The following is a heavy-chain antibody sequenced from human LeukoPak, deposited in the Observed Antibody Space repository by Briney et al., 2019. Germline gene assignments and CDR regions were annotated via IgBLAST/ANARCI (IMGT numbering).Heavy chain of an antibody. V-gene: IGHV1-2*02. Sequence: ASVKVSCKASGYTFTDYYIHWVRQAPGQGPEWMGWLNSESGGAKYAQRFQARVTMTRDTSISAAYMELTRLRSDDTAVYYCARGFVFDIWGQGTMVTVSS. D-gene: IGHD3-16*01. J-gene: IGHJ3*02. CDR2: LNSESGGA. CDR3: ARGFVFDI. CDR1: GYTFTDYY.